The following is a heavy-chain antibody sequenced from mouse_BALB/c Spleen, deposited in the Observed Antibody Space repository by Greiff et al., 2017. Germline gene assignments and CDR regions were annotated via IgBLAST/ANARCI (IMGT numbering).Heavy chain of an antibody. Sequence: EVQVVESGGGLVQPGGSMKLSCVASGFTFSNYWMNWVRQSPEKGLEWVAEIRLKSNNYATHYAESVKGRFTISRDDSKSSVYLQMNNLRAEDTGIYYCTRRRGYAMDYWGQGTSVTVSS. CDR1: GFTFSNYW. CDR3: TRRRGYAMDY. V-gene: IGHV6-6*02. J-gene: IGHJ4*01. CDR2: IRLKSNNYAT.